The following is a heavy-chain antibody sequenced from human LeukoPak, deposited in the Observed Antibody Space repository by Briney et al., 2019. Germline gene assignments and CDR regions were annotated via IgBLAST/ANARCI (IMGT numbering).Heavy chain of an antibody. CDR2: ISGSGGST. V-gene: IGHV3-23*01. CDR1: GFTLSSYA. CDR3: GKTRDSSGYYFDY. J-gene: IGHJ4*02. Sequence: TGGSLRLSCAASGFTLSSYAMSWVRQAPGKGLEWVSAISGSGGSTYYADSVKGRFTISRDNSKNTLYLQMNSLRAEDTAVYYCGKTRDSSGYYFDYWGQGTLVTVSS. D-gene: IGHD3-22*01.